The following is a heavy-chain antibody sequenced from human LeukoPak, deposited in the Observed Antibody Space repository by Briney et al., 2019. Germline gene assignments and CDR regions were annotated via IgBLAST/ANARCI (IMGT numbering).Heavy chain of an antibody. CDR2: IYYSGST. V-gene: IGHV4-31*03. CDR3: ARGGHEGFDI. CDR1: GGSISSGGYY. J-gene: IGHJ3*02. D-gene: IGHD5-12*01. Sequence: SQTLSLTCTVSGGSISSGGYYWSWIRQHPGKGLEWIGYIYYSGSTYYNPSLKSRVTISVDTSKNQLSLKLSSVTAADTAVYYCARGGHEGFDIWGQGTMVTVSS.